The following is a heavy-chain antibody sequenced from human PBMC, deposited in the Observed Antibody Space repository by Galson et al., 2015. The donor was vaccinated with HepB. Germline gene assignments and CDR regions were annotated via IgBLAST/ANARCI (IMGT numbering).Heavy chain of an antibody. Sequence: SLRLSCAGSGFTFSDHYMDWVRQAPGKGLEWVCRIRHKGYSYSTEYAASVKGRFTISRDDSKNSQYLQMNSLRISDTALYYCVRGTTVGSRTYFDLWGRGTLVTVSS. V-gene: IGHV3-72*01. CDR2: IRHKGYSYST. J-gene: IGHJ2*01. CDR1: GFTFSDHY. D-gene: IGHD4-23*01. CDR3: VRGTTVGSRTYFDL.